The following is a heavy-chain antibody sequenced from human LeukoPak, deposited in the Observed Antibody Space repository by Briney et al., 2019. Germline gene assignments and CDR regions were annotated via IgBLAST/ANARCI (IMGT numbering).Heavy chain of an antibody. CDR2: ISDSGGRT. D-gene: IGHD3-22*01. V-gene: IGHV3-23*01. J-gene: IGHJ4*02. CDR3: AKRGVVIRVILVGFHKEAYYFDS. Sequence: TGGSLRLSCAVSGITLSNYGMSWVRQAPGKGLEWVAGISDSGGRTKYADSVKGRFTISRDNSKNTLYLQMNSLRAEDTAVYFCAKRGVVIRVILVGFHKEAYYFDSWGQGALVTVYS. CDR1: GITLSNYG.